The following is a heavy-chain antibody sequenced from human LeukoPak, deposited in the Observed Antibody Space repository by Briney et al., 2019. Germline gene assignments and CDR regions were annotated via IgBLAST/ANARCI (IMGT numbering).Heavy chain of an antibody. CDR3: ARDRGAFVVVMDYYFDY. J-gene: IGHJ4*02. CDR2: ISSSGSTI. Sequence: GGSLRLSCAASGFTFSSYEMNWVRQAPGKGLEWVSYISSSGSTIYYADSVKGRFTISRDNAKSSLYLQMNSLRAEDTAVYYCARDRGAFVVVMDYYFDYWGQGTLVTVSS. D-gene: IGHD2-2*01. V-gene: IGHV3-48*03. CDR1: GFTFSSYE.